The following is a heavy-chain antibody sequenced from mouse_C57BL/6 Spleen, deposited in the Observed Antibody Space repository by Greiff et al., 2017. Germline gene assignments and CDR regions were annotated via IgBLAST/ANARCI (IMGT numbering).Heavy chain of an antibody. J-gene: IGHJ1*03. D-gene: IGHD1-1*01. V-gene: IGHV5-16*01. Sequence: EVMLVESEGGLVQPGSSMKLSCTASGFTFSDYYMAWVRQVPEKGLEWVANINYDGSSTYYLDSLKSRFIISRDNAKNILYLQMSSLKSEDTATYYCAREWGTVVAKDWYFDVWGTGTTVTVSS. CDR3: AREWGTVVAKDWYFDV. CDR1: GFTFSDYY. CDR2: INYDGSST.